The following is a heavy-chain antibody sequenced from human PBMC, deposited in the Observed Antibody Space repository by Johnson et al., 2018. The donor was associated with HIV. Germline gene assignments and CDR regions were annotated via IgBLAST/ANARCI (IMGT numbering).Heavy chain of an antibody. V-gene: IGHV3-7*01. CDR1: GFSFSNYW. Sequence: EVQLVESGGGLVQPGGSLRLSCEASGFSFSNYWMSWVRQAPGKGLEWVANIKEDGSDDYYADSVKGRFTISRDNAKNSLYLQMNSLRAEDTAVYYCARDRSGYYYDSSGMDDFDIWGQGTMVTVSS. J-gene: IGHJ3*02. CDR3: ARDRSGYYYDSSGMDDFDI. CDR2: IKEDGSDD. D-gene: IGHD3-22*01.